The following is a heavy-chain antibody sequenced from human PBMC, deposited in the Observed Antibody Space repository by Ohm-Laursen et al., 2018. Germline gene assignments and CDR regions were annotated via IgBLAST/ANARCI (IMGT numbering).Heavy chain of an antibody. D-gene: IGHD4-23*01. J-gene: IGHJ6*02. CDR1: GFTFSSYA. Sequence: SLRLSCSASGFTFSSYAMSWVRQGPGKGLGRVSSISGSGGSTYYADSVKGRFIISRDNSKNTLYLQMNSLRAEDTAVYYCAKAEGGNSHYYGMDVWGRGTTVTVSS. V-gene: IGHV3-23*01. CDR2: ISGSGGST. CDR3: AKAEGGNSHYYGMDV.